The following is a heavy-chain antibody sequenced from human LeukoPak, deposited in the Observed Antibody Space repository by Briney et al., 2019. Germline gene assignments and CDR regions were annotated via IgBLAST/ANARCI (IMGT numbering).Heavy chain of an antibody. CDR1: GYSFTSYW. V-gene: IGHV5-51*01. D-gene: IGHD2-15*01. Sequence: GESLKISCKGSGYSFTSYWIGWVRQMPGKGLEWMGIIYPGDSDTRYSPSFQGQVTISADKSISTAYQQWGSLKASDTAMYYCASTPLYCSGGSCYWPFDYWGQGTLVTVSS. CDR2: IYPGDSDT. J-gene: IGHJ4*02. CDR3: ASTPLYCSGGSCYWPFDY.